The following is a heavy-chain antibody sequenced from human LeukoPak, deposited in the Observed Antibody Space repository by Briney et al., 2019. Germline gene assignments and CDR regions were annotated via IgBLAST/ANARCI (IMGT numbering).Heavy chain of an antibody. CDR3: ARIDCSSTSCYPGHYYYGMDV. CDR2: IIPIFGTA. V-gene: IGHV1-69*13. Sequence: PVKVSCKASGGTFSSYAISWVRQAPGQGLEWMGGIIPIFGTANYAQKFQGRVTITADESTSTAYMELSSLRSEDTAVYYCARIDCSSTSCYPGHYYYGMDVWGKGTTVTVSS. D-gene: IGHD2-2*01. J-gene: IGHJ6*04. CDR1: GGTFSSYA.